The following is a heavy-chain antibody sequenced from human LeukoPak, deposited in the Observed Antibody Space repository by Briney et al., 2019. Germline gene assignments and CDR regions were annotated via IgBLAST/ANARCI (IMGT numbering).Heavy chain of an antibody. CDR3: AIRTYSSGWTPADY. CDR1: GYSISSGYY. D-gene: IGHD6-19*01. Sequence: SETLSLTCAVSGYSISSGYYWGWIRQPPGKGLEWIGSIYHSGSTYYNPSLKSRVTISVDTSKNQFSLKLSSVTAADTAVYYCAIRTYSSGWTPADYWGQGTLVTVSS. V-gene: IGHV4-38-2*01. CDR2: IYHSGST. J-gene: IGHJ4*02.